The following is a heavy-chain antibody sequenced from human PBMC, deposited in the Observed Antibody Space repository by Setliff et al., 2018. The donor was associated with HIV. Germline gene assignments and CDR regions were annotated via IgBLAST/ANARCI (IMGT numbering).Heavy chain of an antibody. V-gene: IGHV5-51*01. CDR1: GYTFSIYW. CDR2: LYPDDSDT. CDR3: ASLSGYSGDAFDV. J-gene: IGHJ3*01. Sequence: PGESLKISCQTSGYTFSIYWIGWVRQRPGKGLEWMAILYPDDSDTRYSPSFQGQVTISADKSTGTAYLQWRSLKASDTAVYYCASLSGYSGDAFDVWGQGTMVTVS. D-gene: IGHD3-22*01.